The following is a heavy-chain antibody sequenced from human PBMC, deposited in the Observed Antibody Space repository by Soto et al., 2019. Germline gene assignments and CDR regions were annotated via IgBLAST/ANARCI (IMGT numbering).Heavy chain of an antibody. V-gene: IGHV4-39*01. CDR2: IYYGGST. CDR1: GDSIVSSLYY. J-gene: IGHJ4*02. CDR3: ARLTRQYESSGYYYNFDF. D-gene: IGHD3-22*01. Sequence: KPSETLSLTCTVSGDSIVSSLYYWGWVRQPPGKGLEWIGSIYYGGSTNYNPSLESRVTISVDTSKNQFSLKLSSVTAADTAVYFCARLTRQYESSGYYYNFDFWGQGTLVTVSS.